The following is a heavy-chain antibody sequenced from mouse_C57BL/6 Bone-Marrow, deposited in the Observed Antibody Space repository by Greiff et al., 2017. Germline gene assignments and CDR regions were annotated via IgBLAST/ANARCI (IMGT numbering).Heavy chain of an antibody. D-gene: IGHD1-1*01. J-gene: IGHJ2*01. CDR1: GFSLTSYA. Sequence: VKLMESGPGLVAPSQSLSITCTVSGFSLTSYAISWVRQPPGKGLEWLGVIWTGGGTNYNSALKSSLSISKANSTSQVFIKMSSLQTDDTTRYXGASNGPNPLLLRCDYWGQGTTLTVSS. CDR2: IWTGGGT. CDR3: ASNGPNPLLLRCDY. V-gene: IGHV2-9-1*01.